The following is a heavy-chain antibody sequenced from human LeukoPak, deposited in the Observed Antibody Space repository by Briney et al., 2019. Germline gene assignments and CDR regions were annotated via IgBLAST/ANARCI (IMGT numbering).Heavy chain of an antibody. CDR3: AGDKWFGESPSAFDI. D-gene: IGHD3-10*01. J-gene: IGHJ3*02. CDR1: GGSISSYY. Sequence: SETLSLTCTVSGGSISSYYWSWIRQPAGKGLEWIGRIYTSGSTNYNPSLKSRVTMSVETSKNRFSLKLSSVTAADTAVYYCAGDKWFGESPSAFDIWGQGTMVTVSS. CDR2: IYTSGST. V-gene: IGHV4-4*07.